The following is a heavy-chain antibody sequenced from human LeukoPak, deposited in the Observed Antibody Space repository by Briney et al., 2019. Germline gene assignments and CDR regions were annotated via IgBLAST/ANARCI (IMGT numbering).Heavy chain of an antibody. CDR3: AREPRRRAFDI. CDR2: ISYDGSNK. CDR1: GFTFSSYA. Sequence: PGGSLRLSCAASGFTFSSYAMHWVRQAPGKGLEWVAVISYDGSNKYYADSVKGRFTISRDNSKNTLYLQMNSLRAEDTAVYYCAREPRRRAFDIWGQGTMVTVSS. V-gene: IGHV3-30*04. J-gene: IGHJ3*02. D-gene: IGHD1-14*01.